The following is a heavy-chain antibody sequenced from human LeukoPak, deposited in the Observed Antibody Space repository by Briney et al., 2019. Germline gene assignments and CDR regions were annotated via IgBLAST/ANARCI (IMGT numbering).Heavy chain of an antibody. CDR3: AKGQQTYDSSGYLDY. J-gene: IGHJ4*02. CDR2: IRYDGSNK. V-gene: IGHV3-30*02. CDR1: GFTFSSYG. Sequence: GGSLRLSCAASGFTFSSYGMHWVRQAPGKGLEWVAFIRYDGSNKYYADSVKGRFTISRDNSKNTLYLQMNSLRAEDTAVYYCAKGQQTYDSSGYLDYWGQGTLVTVSS. D-gene: IGHD3-22*01.